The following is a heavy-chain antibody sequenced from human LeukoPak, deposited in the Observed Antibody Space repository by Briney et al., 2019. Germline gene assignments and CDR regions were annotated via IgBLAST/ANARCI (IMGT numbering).Heavy chain of an antibody. Sequence: GESLKISCQGSGYSFTSYWIGWVRQMPGKGLEWMGIIYPGDSETRYSPSFQGQVTISADKSISTAYLQWSSLKASDTAMYYCARHISSGWYYLDYWGQGTLVTVSS. D-gene: IGHD6-19*01. CDR2: IYPGDSET. V-gene: IGHV5-51*01. CDR1: GYSFTSYW. J-gene: IGHJ4*02. CDR3: ARHISSGWYYLDY.